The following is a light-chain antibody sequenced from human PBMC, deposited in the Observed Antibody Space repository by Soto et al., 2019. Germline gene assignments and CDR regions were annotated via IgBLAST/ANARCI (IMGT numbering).Light chain of an antibody. CDR1: QSISSW. V-gene: IGKV1-5*03. J-gene: IGKJ1*01. Sequence: DIQMTQSPSTLSASVGDRVTITCRASQSISSWLAWYQQKPGKAPKLLIYKASTLESGVPLRFSGSGSGTEFTLTISSLQPDDFATYYCQHYNSYLRAFGQGTKVEVK. CDR2: KAS. CDR3: QHYNSYLRA.